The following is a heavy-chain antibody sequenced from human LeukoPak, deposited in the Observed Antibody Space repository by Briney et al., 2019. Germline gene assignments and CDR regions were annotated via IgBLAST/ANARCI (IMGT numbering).Heavy chain of an antibody. Sequence: GGSLRLSCAASGFTFSDYNMRWIRQAPGKRLEWVSSISRSGSTKYYADSVKGRFTISRENAKNSLFLQMNSLRAEDTAVYYCALFFKQKTAYDILTGYPQPPYDAFDIWGQGTMVTVSS. V-gene: IGHV3-11*01. J-gene: IGHJ3*02. CDR3: ALFFKQKTAYDILTGYPQPPYDAFDI. D-gene: IGHD3-9*01. CDR1: GFTFSDYN. CDR2: ISRSGSTK.